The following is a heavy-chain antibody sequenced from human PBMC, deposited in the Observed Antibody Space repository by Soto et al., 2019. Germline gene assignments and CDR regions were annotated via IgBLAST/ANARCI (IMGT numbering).Heavy chain of an antibody. CDR2: IIPILDTA. Sequence: QVILAQSGAEVKKPGSSVKVSCKVSGGSFSSFSINWVRQAPGQRFEWMGGIIPILDTANFTQKFQDRVTYTADESTATSYMTLSSRTAEDTAFYYCTAVDSNGYYTQNNYWGPGTQVTVSS. V-gene: IGHV1-69*01. CDR1: GGSFSSFS. CDR3: TAVDSNGYYTQNNY. D-gene: IGHD3-22*01. J-gene: IGHJ4*02.